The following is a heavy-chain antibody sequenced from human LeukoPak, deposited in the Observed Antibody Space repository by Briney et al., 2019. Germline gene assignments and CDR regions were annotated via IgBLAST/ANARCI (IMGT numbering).Heavy chain of an antibody. CDR3: ARDDYSGSEFATKSLIDY. CDR2: ISYDETNK. Sequence: GGSLRLSCVASGFTFRSSAMHWVRQAPGKGLEGVACISYDETNKYYADSVKGRVSIYRDNSKNTVYLQMNSLKVEDTAVYYCARDDYSGSEFATKSLIDYWGQGTLVTVSS. D-gene: IGHD4-11*01. V-gene: IGHV3-30*04. CDR1: GFTFRSSA. J-gene: IGHJ4*02.